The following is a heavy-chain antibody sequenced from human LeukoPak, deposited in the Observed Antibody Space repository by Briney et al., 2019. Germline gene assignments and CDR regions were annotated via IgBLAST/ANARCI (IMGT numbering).Heavy chain of an antibody. D-gene: IGHD1-14*01. V-gene: IGHV1-8*01. J-gene: IGHJ4*02. CDR2: MNPNSGNT. CDR3: ARASVGLTELNY. CDR1: GYTFTSYD. Sequence: ASVKVSCKASGYTFTSYDINWVRQATGQGLEWMGWMNPNSGNTGYAQKFQGRVTMTRNTSISTAYMELSSLRSEDTAVYYCARASVGLTELNYWGQGTLVTVSS.